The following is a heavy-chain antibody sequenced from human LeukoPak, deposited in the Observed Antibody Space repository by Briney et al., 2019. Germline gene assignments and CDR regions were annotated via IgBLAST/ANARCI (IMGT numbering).Heavy chain of an antibody. CDR1: GFTFDDYA. J-gene: IGHJ3*02. D-gene: IGHD1-26*01. CDR2: ISWNSGSI. CDR3: AKDIWDLGRSAFDI. V-gene: IGHV3-9*01. Sequence: GGSLRLSCAASGFTFDDYAMHWVRQAPGKGLEWVSGISWNSGSIGYADSVKGRFTISRDNAKNSLYLQINSLRAEDTALYYCAKDIWDLGRSAFDIWGQGTMVTVSS.